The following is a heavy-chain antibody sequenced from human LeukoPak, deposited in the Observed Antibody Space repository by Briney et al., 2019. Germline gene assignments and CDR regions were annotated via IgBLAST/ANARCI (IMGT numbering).Heavy chain of an antibody. V-gene: IGHV4-59*01. CDR2: IYYSGST. D-gene: IGHD6-19*01. CDR3: ARAVAGTFYYYMDV. CDR1: GGSISSYY. Sequence: PSETLSLTCTVSGGSISSYYWSWIRQPPGKGLEWIGYIYYSGSTNYNPSLKSRVTISVDTSKNQFSLKLSSVTAADTAVYYCARAVAGTFYYYMDVWGKGTTVTISS. J-gene: IGHJ6*03.